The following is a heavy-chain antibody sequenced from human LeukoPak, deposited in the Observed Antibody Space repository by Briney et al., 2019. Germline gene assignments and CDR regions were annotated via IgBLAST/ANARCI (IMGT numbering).Heavy chain of an antibody. J-gene: IGHJ4*02. Sequence: PGRSLRLSCAASGFTFDDYAMHWVRQAPGKGLEWVSGISWNSGSIGYADSVKGRSTISRDNAKNSLYLQMNSLRAEDTALYYCAKDTTGWNGASFDYWGQGTLVTVSS. CDR2: ISWNSGSI. CDR1: GFTFDDYA. D-gene: IGHD1-1*01. CDR3: AKDTTGWNGASFDY. V-gene: IGHV3-9*01.